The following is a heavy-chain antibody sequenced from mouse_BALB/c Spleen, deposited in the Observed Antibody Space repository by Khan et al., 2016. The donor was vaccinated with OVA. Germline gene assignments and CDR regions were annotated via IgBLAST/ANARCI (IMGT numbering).Heavy chain of an antibody. CDR1: GYTFTSYT. CDR3: VRDGAYHRNDGWFAY. V-gene: IGHV1-4*01. Sequence: QVQLKQSGAELARPGASVKMSCKASGYTFTSYTIHWIKLRPGQGLEWIGFINPSNGYTNSNQKFKDKATLTADKSSNPVYMPLSSLPSDDSAVYNCVRDGAYHRNDGWFAYWGQGTLVTVSA. J-gene: IGHJ3*01. D-gene: IGHD2-14*01. CDR2: INPSNGYT.